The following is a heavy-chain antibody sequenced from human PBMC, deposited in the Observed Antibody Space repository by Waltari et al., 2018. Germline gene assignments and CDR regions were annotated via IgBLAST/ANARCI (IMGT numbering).Heavy chain of an antibody. V-gene: IGHV3-48*04. CDR1: GFNFNIYS. CDR3: ARSTEGRFDY. J-gene: IGHJ4*02. Sequence: EVQLVESKGGLVQPGGSLRLSCLASGFNFNIYSMHWVRQVPGKGLEWVSYITGESNTISYGDSVKGRFTVSRDNAENSLYLQMNSLRGEDTAVYYCARSTEGRFDYWGQGTLVTVSS. D-gene: IGHD1-1*01. CDR2: ITGESNTI.